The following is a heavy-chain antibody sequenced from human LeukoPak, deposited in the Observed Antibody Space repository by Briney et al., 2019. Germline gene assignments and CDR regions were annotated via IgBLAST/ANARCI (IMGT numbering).Heavy chain of an antibody. J-gene: IGHJ4*02. D-gene: IGHD3-10*01. CDR3: ARGLWFGELLSYPFDY. V-gene: IGHV3-30*03. CDR1: GFIFSDFG. CDR2: ISYDGSNK. Sequence: GGSLRLSCAASGFIFSDFGIHWVRQAPGRGLEWVAVISYDGSNKYYADSVKGRFTISRDNSKNTLYLQMNSLRAEDTAVYYCARGLWFGELLSYPFDYWGQGTLVTVSS.